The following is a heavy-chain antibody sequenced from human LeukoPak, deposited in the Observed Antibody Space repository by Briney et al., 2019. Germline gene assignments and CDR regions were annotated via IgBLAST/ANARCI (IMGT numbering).Heavy chain of an antibody. CDR2: ISGSGGST. V-gene: IGHV3-23*01. Sequence: GGSLRLSCAASGFTFSSYAMSWVRQAPGKVLEWVSAISGSGGSTYYADSVKGRFTISRDNSKNTLYLQMNSLRAEDTAVYYCAKDLVIVVVRPNYYFGYWGQGTLVTVSS. D-gene: IGHD3-22*01. CDR1: GFTFSSYA. J-gene: IGHJ4*02. CDR3: AKDLVIVVVRPNYYFGY.